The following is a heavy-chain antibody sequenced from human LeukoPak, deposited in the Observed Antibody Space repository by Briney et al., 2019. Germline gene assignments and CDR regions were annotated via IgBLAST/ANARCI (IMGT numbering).Heavy chain of an antibody. D-gene: IGHD6-19*01. CDR2: ISRSGSTI. CDR3: ARDSAAVAVAFDY. Sequence: PGGSLRLSCAASGFTFSSYEMNWVRQAPGKGLEWVSYISRSGSTIYYADSVEGRFTISRDNAKNSLYLQMNSLRAEDTAVYYCARDSAAVAVAFDYWGQGTLVTVSS. V-gene: IGHV3-48*03. J-gene: IGHJ4*02. CDR1: GFTFSSYE.